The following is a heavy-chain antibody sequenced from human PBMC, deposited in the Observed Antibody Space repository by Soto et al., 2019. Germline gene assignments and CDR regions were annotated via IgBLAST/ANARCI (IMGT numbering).Heavy chain of an antibody. CDR3: ARGPEWLLGRDGMDV. D-gene: IGHD3-3*01. Sequence: QVQLVESGGDLVKPGGSLRLSCAASGFTFSDYYMSWIRQAPGKGLEWVSYISSSSSYTNYADSVKGRFTISRDNAKNSLYLQMNSLRAEDTAVYYCARGPEWLLGRDGMDVWGQWTTVTVSS. V-gene: IGHV3-11*06. CDR2: ISSSSSYT. CDR1: GFTFSDYY. J-gene: IGHJ6*02.